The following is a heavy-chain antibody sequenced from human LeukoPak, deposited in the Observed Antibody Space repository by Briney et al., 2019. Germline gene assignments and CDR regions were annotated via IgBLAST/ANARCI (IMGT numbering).Heavy chain of an antibody. D-gene: IGHD2-15*01. CDR3: ARVGSGDSDY. CDR1: GYTFTSYG. J-gene: IGHJ4*02. CDR2: INPNSGGT. V-gene: IGHV1-2*02. Sequence: SVKVSCKASGYTFTSYGISWVRQAPGQGLEWMGWINPNSGGTNYAQKFQGRVTMTRDTSISTDYMELSRLRSDDTAVYYCARVGSGDSDYWGQGTLVTVSS.